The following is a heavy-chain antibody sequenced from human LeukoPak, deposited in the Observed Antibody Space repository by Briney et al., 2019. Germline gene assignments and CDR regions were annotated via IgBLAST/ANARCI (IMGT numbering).Heavy chain of an antibody. D-gene: IGHD6-13*01. V-gene: IGHV1-2*02. J-gene: IGHJ4*02. CDR1: GYKFTDYY. CDR3: ARVSVLRNPSSWFQD. Sequence: GASVKVSCKASGYKFTDYYMHWVRQAPGQGLEWMGWINPSSGGTDNAQKFQGRVTMTRDTSTSTAYMELSRLRSDDTAVYYCARVSVLRNPSSWFQDWGQGTLVTVSS. CDR2: INPSSGGT.